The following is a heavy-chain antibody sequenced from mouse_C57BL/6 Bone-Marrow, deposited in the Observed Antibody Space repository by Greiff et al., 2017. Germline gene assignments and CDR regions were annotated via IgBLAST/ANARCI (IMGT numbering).Heavy chain of an antibody. Sequence: EVQLQQSGAELVRPGASVKLSCTASGFNIKDYYMHWVKQRPEQGLEWIGRIDPEDGDTEYAPKFQGKATMTADTSSNTAYLQLSSLTSEDTAVYYCTRMDYDGGAFAYWGQGTLVTVSA. CDR1: GFNIKDYY. CDR2: IDPEDGDT. J-gene: IGHJ3*01. CDR3: TRMDYDGGAFAY. V-gene: IGHV14-1*01. D-gene: IGHD2-4*01.